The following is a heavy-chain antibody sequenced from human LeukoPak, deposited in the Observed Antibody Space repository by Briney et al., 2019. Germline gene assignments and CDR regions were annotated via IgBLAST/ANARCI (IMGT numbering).Heavy chain of an antibody. CDR2: IWYDGSNQ. V-gene: IGHV3-33*01. D-gene: IGHD2-2*01. CDR3: ARDYCSSFSCHDY. CDR1: GFPFSSYG. Sequence: SGGSLRLSCAASGFPFSSYGMHWVRQAPGKGLEWVAIIWYDGSNQYYADSVKGRFTISRDNSKNTLYLQMNSLRAEDTAVYYCARDYCSSFSCHDYWGQGTLVTVSS. J-gene: IGHJ4*02.